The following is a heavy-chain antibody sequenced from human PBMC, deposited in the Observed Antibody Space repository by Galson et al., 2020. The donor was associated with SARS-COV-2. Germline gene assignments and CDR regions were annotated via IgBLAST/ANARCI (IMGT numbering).Heavy chain of an antibody. D-gene: IGHD3-22*01. CDR3: AREFQRSYYDSLGYNDF. CDR1: GFTLSNYW. Sequence: GESLKISCAASGFTLSNYWMSWVRQAPGKGLEWVANIKQDGSEIYYVDSVKGRFTLSRDNAKNSVYLQMNSLRVEDTAVYYCAREFQRSYYDSLGYNDFWGQGTLVTVSS. V-gene: IGHV3-7*01. J-gene: IGHJ4*02. CDR2: IKQDGSEI.